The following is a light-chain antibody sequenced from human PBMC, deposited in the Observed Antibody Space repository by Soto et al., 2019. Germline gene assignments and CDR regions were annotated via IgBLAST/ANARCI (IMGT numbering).Light chain of an antibody. J-gene: IGLJ2*01. CDR3: SSFTSSSPVV. V-gene: IGLV2-14*01. CDR2: DVS. CDR1: ISYVGGYNY. Sequence: QSALTQPASVSGSPGQSITISCTGTISYVGGYNYVSWYQQHPGKAPKLMIYDVSNRPSGVSNRFSGSKSGNTASLTISGLQAEDEADYYFSSFTSSSPVVFGGGTTLTVL.